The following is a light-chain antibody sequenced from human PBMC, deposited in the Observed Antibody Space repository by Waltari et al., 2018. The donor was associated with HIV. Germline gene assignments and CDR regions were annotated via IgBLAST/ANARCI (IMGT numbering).Light chain of an antibody. Sequence: DIVMTQSPDSLPVSLGERATINCKSSRTILFDSNNKNYLAWYQQKQGQPPKVLIYWASTRESGVPDRFSGSGSGTDFTLTISRLQPEDVAVYYCQQYFSTPPTFGQGTRVGI. V-gene: IGKV4-1*01. J-gene: IGKJ1*01. CDR3: QQYFSTPPT. CDR1: RTILFDSNNKNY. CDR2: WAS.